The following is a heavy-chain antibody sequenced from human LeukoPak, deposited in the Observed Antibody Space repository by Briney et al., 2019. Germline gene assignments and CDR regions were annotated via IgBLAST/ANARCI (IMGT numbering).Heavy chain of an antibody. CDR1: GFTFSSYW. V-gene: IGHV3-74*01. CDR3: ARHFSGYYHYDY. D-gene: IGHD3-22*01. Sequence: PGGSLRLSCAASGFTFSSYWMHWVRQAPGKGLVWVSRINSDGRSTSYADSVKGRFTISRDNSKNTLHLQMNSLRAEDTAVYYCARHFSGYYHYDYWGPGTPVTVAS. J-gene: IGHJ4*02. CDR2: INSDGRST.